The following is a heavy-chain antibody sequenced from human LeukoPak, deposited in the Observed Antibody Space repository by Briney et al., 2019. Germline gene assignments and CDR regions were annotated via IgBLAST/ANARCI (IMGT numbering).Heavy chain of an antibody. CDR2: ILPIFGTP. V-gene: IGHV1-69*13. J-gene: IGHJ4*02. D-gene: IGHD3-10*01. CDR1: GGTFSGQA. CDR3: AREEDYGSGSRTFDY. Sequence: SVKVSCKASGGTFSGQAISWVRQAPGQGLEWMGGILPIFGTPDYAQKFQGRVTFTADESTSTVYMELSSLRSEDTAVYYCAREEDYGSGSRTFDYWGQGTLVTVSS.